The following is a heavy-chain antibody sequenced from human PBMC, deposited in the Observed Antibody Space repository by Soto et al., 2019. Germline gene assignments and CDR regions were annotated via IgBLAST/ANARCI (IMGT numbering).Heavy chain of an antibody. Sequence: EVQLVESGGGLVQPGGSLRLSCATSGFILSDCAMNWVRLAPVKGVEWVAYISSSSSVIDYADSVEGLFTVSRDNARNSLDLQMNSLRAEDTAVYYCARDLSWGSNWYYYMDVWGKGTTVTVSS. CDR2: ISSSSSVI. V-gene: IGHV3-48*01. D-gene: IGHD7-27*01. CDR1: GFILSDCA. J-gene: IGHJ6*03. CDR3: ARDLSWGSNWYYYMDV.